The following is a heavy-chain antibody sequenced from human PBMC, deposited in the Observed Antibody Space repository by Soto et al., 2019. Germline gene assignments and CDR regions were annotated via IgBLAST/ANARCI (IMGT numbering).Heavy chain of an antibody. CDR2: INPDGGVT. V-gene: IGHV1-46*01. Sequence: ASVKVSCKASGYSFTTYFINWVRQAPGQGLEWMGSINPDGGVTTYAQRFQGRVVMTRDTSMTTVYMELNSLRSEDTAVYYCANEENAFDVWGQGTAVTVSS. CDR3: ANEENAFDV. J-gene: IGHJ3*01. CDR1: GYSFTTYF.